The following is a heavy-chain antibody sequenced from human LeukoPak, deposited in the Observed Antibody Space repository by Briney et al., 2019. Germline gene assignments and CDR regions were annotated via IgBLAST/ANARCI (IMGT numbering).Heavy chain of an antibody. D-gene: IGHD3-10*01. J-gene: IGHJ4*02. V-gene: IGHV4-30-4*01. CDR3: AVGPAGSGSYYMGDSYYFDY. Sequence: PSETLSLTCTVSGGSISSGDYYWSWIRQPPGKGLEWIGYIYYSGSAYYNPSLKSRVTISVDTSKNQFSLKLSSVTAADTAVYYCAVGPAGSGSYYMGDSYYFDYWGQGTLVTVSS. CDR2: IYYSGSA. CDR1: GGSISSGDYY.